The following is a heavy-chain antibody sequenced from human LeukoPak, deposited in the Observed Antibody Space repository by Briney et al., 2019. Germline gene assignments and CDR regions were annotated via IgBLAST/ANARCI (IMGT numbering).Heavy chain of an antibody. CDR2: IWYDGSNK. D-gene: IGHD3-10*01. V-gene: IGHV3-33*01. J-gene: IGHJ3*02. CDR3: ARVSGDYYGSGSYYAAFDI. Sequence: SGGSLRLSCAASGFTFSSYGMHWVRQAPGKGLEWVAVIWYDGSNKYYADSVKGRFTISRDNSKNTLYLQMNSLRAEDTAVYYCARVSGDYYGSGSYYAAFDIWGQGTMATVSS. CDR1: GFTFSSYG.